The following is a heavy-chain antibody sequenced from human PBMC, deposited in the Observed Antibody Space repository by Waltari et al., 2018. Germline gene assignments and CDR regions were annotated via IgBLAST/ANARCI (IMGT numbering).Heavy chain of an antibody. V-gene: IGHV3-23*01. CDR2: ISGSGNDT. CDR1: GIPFSPYA. CDR3: AKALGIMGFDC. J-gene: IGHJ4*02. Sequence: DVQLLESGGGVVQRGGSLGVACPAPGIPFSPYAMAWVRQGLGPGLEWVSTISGSGNDTYYADSVKGRFTISRDNSKNTVFLQMNMLRVEDTANYYCAKALGIMGFDCWGQGTLVAVAS. D-gene: IGHD3-16*01.